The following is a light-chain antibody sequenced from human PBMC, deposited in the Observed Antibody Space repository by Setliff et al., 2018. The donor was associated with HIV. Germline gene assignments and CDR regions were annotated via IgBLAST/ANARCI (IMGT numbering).Light chain of an antibody. J-gene: IGLJ3*02. Sequence: QSVLTQPASVSGSPGQSITISCTGTSSDVGGYNYVSWYQQHPGKAPKLMIYDVSNRPSGVSNRFSGSKSGNTASLTISGLQAEDEADYYCSSYTSSGTLVVFGGGTK. V-gene: IGLV2-14*01. CDR3: SSYTSSGTLVV. CDR1: SSDVGGYNY. CDR2: DVS.